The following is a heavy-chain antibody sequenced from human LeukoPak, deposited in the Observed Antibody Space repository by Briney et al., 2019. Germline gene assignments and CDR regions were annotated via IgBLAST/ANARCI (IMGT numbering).Heavy chain of an antibody. V-gene: IGHV3-21*01. CDR3: ASWEDIVVVPAARPDAFDI. Sequence: GGSLRLSCAASGFTFSSYSMNWVRQAPGKGLEWVSSISSSSSYIYYADSVKGRFTISRDNAKNSLYLQMNSLRAEDTAVYYCASWEDIVVVPAARPDAFDIWGQGTMVTVSS. CDR1: GFTFSSYS. D-gene: IGHD2-2*01. J-gene: IGHJ3*02. CDR2: ISSSSSYI.